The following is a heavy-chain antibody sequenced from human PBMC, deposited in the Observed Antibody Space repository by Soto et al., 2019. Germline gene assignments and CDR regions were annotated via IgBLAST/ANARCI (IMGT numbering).Heavy chain of an antibody. J-gene: IGHJ4*02. D-gene: IGHD3-10*01. Sequence: ESGGGVVQPGRSLRLSCAASGFTFSSYGMHWVRQAPGKGLEWVAVISYDGSNKYYADSVKGRFTISRDNSKNTLYLQMNSLRAEDTAVYYCAKTGGPPYYGSGSYFDYWGQGTLVTVSS. V-gene: IGHV3-30*18. CDR1: GFTFSSYG. CDR2: ISYDGSNK. CDR3: AKTGGPPYYGSGSYFDY.